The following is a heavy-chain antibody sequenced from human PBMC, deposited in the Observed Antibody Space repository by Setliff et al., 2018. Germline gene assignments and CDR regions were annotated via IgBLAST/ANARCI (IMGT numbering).Heavy chain of an antibody. CDR2: ISAYSDDT. D-gene: IGHD3-22*01. Sequence: ASVKVSCKASGHTFITFGISWVRQAPGQGLEWMGWISAYSDDTKYAEKFQGRVTMTMDTSTGTAYMELRSLRSNDTAVYICAYDSSGYYPGYWGQGTLVTVSS. V-gene: IGHV1-18*04. CDR3: AYDSSGYYPGY. CDR1: GHTFITFG. J-gene: IGHJ4*02.